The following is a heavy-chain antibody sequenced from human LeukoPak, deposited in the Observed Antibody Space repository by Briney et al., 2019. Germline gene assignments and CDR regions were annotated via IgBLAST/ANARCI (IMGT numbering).Heavy chain of an antibody. CDR2: IYTSGST. J-gene: IGHJ4*02. Sequence: SQTLSLTCTVSGGSISSGSYYWSWIRQPAGKGLEWIGRIYTSGSTNYNPSLKSRVTISVDTSKNQFSLKLSSVTAADTAVYYCAREFGDYGGNSGGFDYWGQGTLVTVSS. CDR1: GGSISSGSYY. D-gene: IGHD4-23*01. CDR3: AREFGDYGGNSGGFDY. V-gene: IGHV4-61*02.